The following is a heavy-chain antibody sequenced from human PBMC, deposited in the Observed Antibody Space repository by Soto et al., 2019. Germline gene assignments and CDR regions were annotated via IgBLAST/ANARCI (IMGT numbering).Heavy chain of an antibody. V-gene: IGHV3-11*01. Sequence: GGSLRLSCAASGFTFSDYYMSWIRQAPGKGLEWVSYISSSGSTIYYADSVKGRFTISRDNAKNSLYLQMNSLRAEDTAVYYCARESHYDILTENDYYYYYMDVWGKGTTVTVSS. CDR2: ISSSGSTI. CDR1: GFTFSDYY. J-gene: IGHJ6*03. D-gene: IGHD3-9*01. CDR3: ARESHYDILTENDYYYYYMDV.